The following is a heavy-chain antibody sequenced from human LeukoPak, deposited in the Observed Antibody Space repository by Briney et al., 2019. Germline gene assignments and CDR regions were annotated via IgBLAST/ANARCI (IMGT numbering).Heavy chain of an antibody. CDR1: GGSFSGYY. CDR3: ARGPIIAAAGTFLGY. J-gene: IGHJ4*02. D-gene: IGHD6-13*01. CDR2: INHSGST. V-gene: IGHV4-34*01. Sequence: SETLSLTCAVYGGSFSGYYWSWIRQPPGKGLEWIGEINHSGSTNYNPSLKSRVTISVDTSKNQFSLKLSSVTAADTAVYYCARGPIIAAAGTFLGYWGQGTLVTVSS.